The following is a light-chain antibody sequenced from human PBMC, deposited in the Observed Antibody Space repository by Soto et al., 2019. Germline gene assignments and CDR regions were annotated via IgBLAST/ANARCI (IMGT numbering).Light chain of an antibody. V-gene: IGLV1-47*01. Sequence: QLVLTQPPSASGTPGQRVTISCSGSSSNIGSNYVYWYQQLPGTAPKLLIYRNNQRPSGVPDRFSGSKSGTSASLAISGLRSEDEADYYCAAWDDSLSGTPGVFGGGTKVTVL. CDR1: SSNIGSNY. J-gene: IGLJ3*02. CDR3: AAWDDSLSGTPGV. CDR2: RNN.